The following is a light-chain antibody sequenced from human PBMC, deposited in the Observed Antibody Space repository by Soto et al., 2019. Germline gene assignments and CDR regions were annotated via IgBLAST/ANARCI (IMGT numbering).Light chain of an antibody. V-gene: IGLV2-8*01. Sequence: QSALTQPPSASGSLGQSVTIPCTGTSSDVGAYDYVSWYQQHPGKAPKLVIYGVTERPSGVPDRFSGSKSGNTASLTVSGLQAGDEAIYYCQSFDSDLSAFVFGTGTKLTVL. CDR2: GVT. J-gene: IGLJ1*01. CDR1: SSDVGAYDY. CDR3: QSFDSDLSAFV.